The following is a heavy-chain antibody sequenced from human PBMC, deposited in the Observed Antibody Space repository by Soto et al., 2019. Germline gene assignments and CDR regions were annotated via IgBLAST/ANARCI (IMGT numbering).Heavy chain of an antibody. V-gene: IGHV3-33*01. CDR3: ARGQFDDSSGGFDY. CDR1: GFTFSSYG. Sequence: QVQLVESGGGVVQPGRSLRLSCAASGFTFSSYGMHWVRQAPGKWLEWVATIWYDGSNKYYADFVKGRFTISRDDSKNTLYLHMNSLRAEDTAVYYCARGQFDDSSGGFDYWGQGTLVTVSS. D-gene: IGHD3-22*01. J-gene: IGHJ4*02. CDR2: IWYDGSNK.